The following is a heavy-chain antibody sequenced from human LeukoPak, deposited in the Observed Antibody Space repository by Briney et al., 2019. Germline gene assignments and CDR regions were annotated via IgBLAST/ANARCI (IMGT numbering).Heavy chain of an antibody. CDR2: ISSNGAYI. CDR1: GFTFSSFG. D-gene: IGHD3-10*01. V-gene: IGHV3-21*01. J-gene: IGHJ5*02. CDR3: ARVGAAGTYSANWFDP. Sequence: GSLRLSCAVSGFTFSSFGMNWVGQAPGKGLEWVSSISSNGAYIYYADSVKGRFTISRDNAKNSLHLQMNSLRAEDTALYYCARVGAAGTYSANWFDPWGQGTLVTVSS.